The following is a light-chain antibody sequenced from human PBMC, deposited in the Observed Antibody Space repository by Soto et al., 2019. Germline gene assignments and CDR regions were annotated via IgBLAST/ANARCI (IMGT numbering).Light chain of an antibody. Sequence: QSALTQPASVSGSPGQSITISCTGTSSDVGGYDSVSWYQQHPGKAPKLMIYEVSNRPSGVSSRFSGSKSGNTASLTISGLQAEDEADYYCSSYSSSSTVAVFGGGTKLTVL. CDR3: SSYSSSSTVAV. CDR2: EVS. CDR1: SSDVGGYDS. J-gene: IGLJ2*01. V-gene: IGLV2-14*01.